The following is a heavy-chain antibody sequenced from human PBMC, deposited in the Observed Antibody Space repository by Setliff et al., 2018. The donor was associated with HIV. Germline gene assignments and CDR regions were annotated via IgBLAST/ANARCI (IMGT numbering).Heavy chain of an antibody. V-gene: IGHV4-59*08. CDR2: IYYSGST. Sequence: SETLSLTCTVSGGSISSHYWSWIRQPPGKGLEWIGSIYYSGSTNYNPSPKSRVTISVDTSKNEVPLKVSSVTAADTAVYYCARVDRCSGGSCYFIDYCGQGTLVTVSS. CDR3: ARVDRCSGGSCYFIDY. CDR1: GGSISSHY. J-gene: IGHJ4*02. D-gene: IGHD2-15*01.